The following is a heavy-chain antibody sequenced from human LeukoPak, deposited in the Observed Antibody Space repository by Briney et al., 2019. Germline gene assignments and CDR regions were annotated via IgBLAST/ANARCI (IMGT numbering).Heavy chain of an antibody. CDR3: ASEVDFATGTFDY. CDR2: IIPIFGTA. J-gene: IGHJ4*02. Sequence: SVKVSCKASGGTFSSYAISWVRQAPGQGLEWMGGIIPIFGTANYAQKFQGRVTMTRDTSTSTVYMELSSLRSEDTAVYYCASEVDFATGTFDYWGQGPLVTVSS. V-gene: IGHV1-69*05. CDR1: GGTFSSYA. D-gene: IGHD3/OR15-3a*01.